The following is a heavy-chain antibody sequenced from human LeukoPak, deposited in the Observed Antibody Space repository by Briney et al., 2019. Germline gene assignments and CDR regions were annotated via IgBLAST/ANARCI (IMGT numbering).Heavy chain of an antibody. D-gene: IGHD5-18*01. Sequence: SQTLSLTCAIFGDSVSSNSAAWNWIRQSPSRGLEWLGRTYYRSKWYNDYAVSVKSRITINPDTSKNLFSLQLSSVTPEDTAVYYCVRGGQGDGHSADEGFDIWGQGTMVTVS. J-gene: IGHJ3*02. CDR2: TYYRSKWYN. CDR1: GDSVSSNSAA. CDR3: VRGGQGDGHSADEGFDI. V-gene: IGHV6-1*01.